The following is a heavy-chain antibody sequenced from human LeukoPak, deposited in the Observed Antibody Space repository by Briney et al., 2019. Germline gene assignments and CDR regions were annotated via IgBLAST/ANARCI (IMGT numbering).Heavy chain of an antibody. CDR1: GGSFSGYY. J-gene: IGHJ4*02. D-gene: IGHD6-13*01. V-gene: IGHV4-34*01. CDR2: INHSGST. CDR3: ARASHRIAAAVF. Sequence: PSETLSLTCAVYGGSFSGYYWSWIRQPPGKGPEWIGEINHSGSTNYNPSLKSRVTISVDTSKNQFSLKLSSVTAADTAVYYCARASHRIAAAVFWGQGTLVTVSS.